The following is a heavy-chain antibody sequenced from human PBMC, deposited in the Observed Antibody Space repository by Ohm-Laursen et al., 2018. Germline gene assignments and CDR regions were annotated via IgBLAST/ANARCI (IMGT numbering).Heavy chain of an antibody. J-gene: IGHJ5*02. D-gene: IGHD6-13*01. CDR1: GFTFSSYW. Sequence: SLRLSCSASGFTFSSYWMHWVRQAPGKGLEWVSRIITDGSSTNYADSVKGRFTISRDNAKNTLYLQMNSLGAEDTAVYYCARDKQQTNWFDPWGQGTLVTVSS. CDR3: ARDKQQTNWFDP. V-gene: IGHV3-74*01. CDR2: IITDGSST.